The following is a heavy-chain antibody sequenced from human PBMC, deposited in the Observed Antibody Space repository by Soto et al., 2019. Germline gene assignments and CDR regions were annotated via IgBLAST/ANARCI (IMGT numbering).Heavy chain of an antibody. D-gene: IGHD2-15*01. Sequence: EASVKVSCKASGYTFTGYYMHWVRQAPGQGLEWMGWINPKSGGTNYAQKFQGWVTMTRDTSISTAFMELSRLRSDDTAVYYCARGPDIVVVVAATHFDHWGQGTLVTVSS. CDR1: GYTFTGYY. V-gene: IGHV1-2*04. CDR2: INPKSGGT. CDR3: ARGPDIVVVVAATHFDH. J-gene: IGHJ4*02.